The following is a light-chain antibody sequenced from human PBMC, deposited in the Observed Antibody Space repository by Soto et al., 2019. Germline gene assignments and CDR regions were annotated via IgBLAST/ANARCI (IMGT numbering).Light chain of an antibody. V-gene: IGLV2-23*02. J-gene: IGLJ1*01. Sequence: QSVLTQPASVSGSPGQSITISCTGTSSDVGSYNLVSWYQHHPGKAPKFMIYEVSKRPSGVSNRFSGSKSGNTASLTISGLQAEDEADYYCCSCAGTSTYVFGTGTKVTVL. CDR2: EVS. CDR3: CSCAGTSTYV. CDR1: SSDVGSYNL.